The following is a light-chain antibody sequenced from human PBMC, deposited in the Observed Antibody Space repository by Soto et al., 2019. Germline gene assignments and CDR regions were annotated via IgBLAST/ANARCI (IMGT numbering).Light chain of an antibody. V-gene: IGLV2-14*01. CDR3: TSYTSSGTYV. CDR1: SRNVGGKNY. CDR2: DVS. J-gene: IGLJ1*01. Sequence: QSVLTQPASVSGLPDKSIPTSCTGTSRNVGGKNYVSWHQQHPGKAPKLTIYDVSSRPSGVSNRFSASKSGNTASLTISGLQAEDEADYYCTSYTSSGTYVFGTGTKVTVL.